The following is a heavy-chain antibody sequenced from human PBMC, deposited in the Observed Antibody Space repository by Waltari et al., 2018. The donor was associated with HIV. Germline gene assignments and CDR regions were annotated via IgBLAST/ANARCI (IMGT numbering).Heavy chain of an antibody. Sequence: EVQLVESGGGLVQPGGSLRLSCAASGFTFSSYRMNWVRQAPGKGLEWVSYISSTSNTIYYADSVKGRFTVSRDNAKNSRSLQMNSLRAEDTAVYFCAKEVVALPHYYYYGLDVWGQGTTVTVSS. V-gene: IGHV3-48*04. CDR3: AKEVVALPHYYYYGLDV. CDR1: GFTFSSYR. CDR2: ISSTSNTI. D-gene: IGHD2-15*01. J-gene: IGHJ6*02.